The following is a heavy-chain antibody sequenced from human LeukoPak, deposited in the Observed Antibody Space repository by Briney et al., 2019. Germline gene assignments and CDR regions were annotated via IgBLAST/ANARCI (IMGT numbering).Heavy chain of an antibody. J-gene: IGHJ5*02. CDR1: GGSFGGYY. D-gene: IGHD2-2*01. CDR2: INHSGST. CDR3: ARGFGYCISTSCYGRWFDP. V-gene: IGHV4-34*01. Sequence: KPSETLSLTCAVYGGSFGGYYWSWIRQPPGKGLEWIGEINHSGSTNYNPSLKSRVTISVDTSKNQFSLKLSSVTAADTAVYYCARGFGYCISTSCYGRWFDPWGQGTLVTVSS.